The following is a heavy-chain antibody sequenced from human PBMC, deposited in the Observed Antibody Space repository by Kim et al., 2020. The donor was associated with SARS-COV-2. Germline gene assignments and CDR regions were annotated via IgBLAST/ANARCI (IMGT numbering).Heavy chain of an antibody. CDR3: DSLVARTTGYYPEDFDY. D-gene: IGHD3-9*01. Sequence: SETLSLTCTVSGGSISSSSYYWGWMRQPPGQGLEWIGSIYYSGSTYYNLSRKSRVTISVDTSKNQLTLKLSSVTAADTAVYYCDSLVARTTGYYPEDFDYWGQGTLVTVSS. V-gene: IGHV4-39*06. CDR2: IYYSGST. J-gene: IGHJ4*02. CDR1: GGSISSSSYY.